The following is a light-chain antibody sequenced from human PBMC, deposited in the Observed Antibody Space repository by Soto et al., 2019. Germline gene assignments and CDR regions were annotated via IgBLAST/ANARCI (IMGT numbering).Light chain of an antibody. V-gene: IGLV4-69*01. CDR2: LNSDGSH. Sequence: QLVLTQSPSASASLGASVKLTCTLSSGHSSYAIAWHQQQPEKGPRYLMKLNSDGSHSKGDGIPDRFSGSRSGAERSLTLSSLQSEDEADYYCQTWGTGIHVFGTGTKLTVL. J-gene: IGLJ1*01. CDR3: QTWGTGIHV. CDR1: SGHSSYA.